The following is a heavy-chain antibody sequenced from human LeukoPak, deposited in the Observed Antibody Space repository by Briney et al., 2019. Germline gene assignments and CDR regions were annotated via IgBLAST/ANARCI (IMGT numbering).Heavy chain of an antibody. V-gene: IGHV3-7*01. J-gene: IGHJ4*02. CDR1: GFNLGLCW. CDR3: ATSDSGPDF. Sequence: GGSLRLSCLASGFNLGLCWMIGGRQAPGKGLEWMAIIDKDGSEKNYVDSAKGRFTISRGNARNSLYLQMNSLRAEDTAIYYCATSDSGPDFWGQGTLVTVSS. D-gene: IGHD3/OR15-3a*01. CDR2: IDKDGSEK.